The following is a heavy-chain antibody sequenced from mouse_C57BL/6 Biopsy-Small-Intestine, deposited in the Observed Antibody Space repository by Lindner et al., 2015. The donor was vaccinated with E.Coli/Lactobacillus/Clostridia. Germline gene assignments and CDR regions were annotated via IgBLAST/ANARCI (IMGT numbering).Heavy chain of an antibody. Sequence: VQLQESGAELMKPGASVKISCKASGYTFTGYWIEWVKQRPGHGLEWIGEILPGSGYTNDKEKFKGKATFTADTSSNTAYMQLSSLTTEDSAIYYCARAYSNWYFDVVGTGTTVTVSS. CDR3: ARAYSNWYFDV. D-gene: IGHD2-5*01. V-gene: IGHV1-9*01. CDR2: ILPGSGYT. CDR1: GYTFTGYW. J-gene: IGHJ1*03.